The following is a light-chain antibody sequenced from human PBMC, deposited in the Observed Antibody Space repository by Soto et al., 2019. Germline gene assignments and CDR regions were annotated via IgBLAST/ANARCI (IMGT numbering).Light chain of an antibody. J-gene: IGKJ5*01. Sequence: EIVLTQSPGTLSLSPGERATLSCRAGQSVSSNYLAWYQQKPGQAPRLLIYGASSWDTGIPDRFSGSGSGTEFTLTISSLQSEDFAVYYCQQYNNWPITFGQGTRLEI. CDR2: GAS. CDR1: QSVSSN. CDR3: QQYNNWPIT. V-gene: IGKV3D-15*01.